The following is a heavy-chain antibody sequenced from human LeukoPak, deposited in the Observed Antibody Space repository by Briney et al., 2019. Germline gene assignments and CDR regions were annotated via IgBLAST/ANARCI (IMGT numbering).Heavy chain of an antibody. CDR1: GYTFTSYY. J-gene: IGHJ3*02. CDR2: INPSGGST. V-gene: IGHV1-46*01. Sequence: APAKVSCKASGYTFTSYYMHWVRQAPGQGLEWMGIINPSGGSTSYAQKFQGRVTMTRDTSTSTVYMELSSLRSEDTAVYYCASLLIVGATDAFDIWGQGTMVTVSS. D-gene: IGHD1-26*01. CDR3: ASLLIVGATDAFDI.